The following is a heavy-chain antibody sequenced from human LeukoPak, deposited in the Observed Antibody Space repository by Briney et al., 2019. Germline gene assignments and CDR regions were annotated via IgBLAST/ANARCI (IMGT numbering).Heavy chain of an antibody. V-gene: IGHV4-59*01. CDR3: ARVTPYSSRWYPDY. D-gene: IGHD6-19*01. CDR1: GGSISSYY. J-gene: IGHJ4*02. CDR2: IYYSGTT. Sequence: PSETLSLTCTVSGGSISSYYWSWIRQPPGKGLERIGHIYYSGTTKYNPSLTSRVTISLDTSKNQFSLKLSSVTAADTAVYYCARVTPYSSRWYPDYWGQGTLVTVSS.